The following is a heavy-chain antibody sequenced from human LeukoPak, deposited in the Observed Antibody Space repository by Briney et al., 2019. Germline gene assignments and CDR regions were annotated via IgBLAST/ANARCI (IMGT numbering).Heavy chain of an antibody. CDR2: IYSGGST. J-gene: IGHJ4*02. D-gene: IGHD6-13*01. CDR3: ARGRSSSWYLE. CDR1: GFTVSSNY. V-gene: IGHV3-66*01. Sequence: GGSLRLSCAASGFTVSSNYMSRVRQAPGKGLEWISVIYSGGSTYYADSVKGRFTISRDNSKNTLYLQMNSLRAEDTAVYYCARGRSSSWYLEWGQGTLVTVSS.